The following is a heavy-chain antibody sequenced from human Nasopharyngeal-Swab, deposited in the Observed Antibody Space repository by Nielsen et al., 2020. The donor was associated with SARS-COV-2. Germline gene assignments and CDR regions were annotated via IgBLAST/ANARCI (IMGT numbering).Heavy chain of an antibody. D-gene: IGHD3-3*01. CDR3: ARAIFGVVIIFNYYYMDV. V-gene: IGHV4-39*07. CDR2: VYYGGNT. J-gene: IGHJ6*03. Sequence: PGKGLEGIGSVYYGGNTNYNPSLKSRVTISVDTSKNQFSLKLSSVTAADTAVYYCARAIFGVVIIFNYYYMDVWGKGTTVTVSS.